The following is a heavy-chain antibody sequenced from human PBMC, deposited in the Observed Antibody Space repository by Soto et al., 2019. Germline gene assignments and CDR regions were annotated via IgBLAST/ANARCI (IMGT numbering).Heavy chain of an antibody. V-gene: IGHV1-69*01. D-gene: IGHD6-19*01. Sequence: QVQLVQSGAGVKKPGSSVKVSCKASGGTFSSYAISWVRQAPGQGLEWMGGIIPIFGTATYAQKFQGSVTITADESTSTAYMELSSLRSEDTAVYYCARLWYSSGAVWFDPWGQGTLVTVSS. CDR3: ARLWYSSGAVWFDP. CDR1: GGTFSSYA. J-gene: IGHJ5*02. CDR2: IIPIFGTA.